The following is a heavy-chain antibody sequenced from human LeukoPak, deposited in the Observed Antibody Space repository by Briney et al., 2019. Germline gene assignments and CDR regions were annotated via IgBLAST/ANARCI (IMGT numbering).Heavy chain of an antibody. Sequence: SETLSLTCTVSGGSISSYYWSWIRQPPGKGLEWIGYIYYSGSTNYNPSLKSRVTISVDTSKNQFSLKLSSVTAADTAVYYCARVRSYSSSWSPRGEFDYWGQGTLVTVSS. D-gene: IGHD6-13*01. V-gene: IGHV4-59*01. CDR1: GGSISSYY. CDR3: ARVRSYSSSWSPRGEFDY. CDR2: IYYSGST. J-gene: IGHJ4*02.